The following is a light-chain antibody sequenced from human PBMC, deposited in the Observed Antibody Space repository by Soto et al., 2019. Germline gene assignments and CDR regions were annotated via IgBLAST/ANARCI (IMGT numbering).Light chain of an antibody. CDR3: SSYAGSNNFGVV. V-gene: IGLV2-8*02. CDR1: SSDVGGYNY. CDR2: EVS. Sequence: QSVLTQPPSASRPPGQSVTISCTRTSSDVGGYNYVSWYQQHPGKAPKLMIYEVSKRPSGVPDRFSGSKSGNTASLTVSGLQAEDEADYYCSSYAGSNNFGVVFGGGTKLTVL. J-gene: IGLJ2*01.